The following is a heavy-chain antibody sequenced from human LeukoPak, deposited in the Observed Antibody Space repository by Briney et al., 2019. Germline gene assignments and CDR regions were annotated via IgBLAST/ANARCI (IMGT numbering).Heavy chain of an antibody. D-gene: IGHD6-19*01. CDR1: GFTFSSYS. CDR3: ARDPSNTSGWKTWFDT. J-gene: IGHJ5*02. CDR2: ISYDGSNK. V-gene: IGHV3-30*03. Sequence: PGGSLRLSCAGSGFTFSSYSLNWVRQAPGKGLEWVAVISYDGSNKYYADSVKGRFTISRDNSKNTLYLQMNSLRSDDTAVYYCARDPSNTSGWKTWFDTWGQGTPVTVSS.